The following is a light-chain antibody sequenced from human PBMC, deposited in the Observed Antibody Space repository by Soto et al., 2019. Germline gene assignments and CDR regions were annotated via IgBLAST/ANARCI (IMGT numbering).Light chain of an antibody. V-gene: IGKV1-6*01. Sequence: AIQLTQSPSSLSASVGDRVTISGGASQCIGNGLAWYQQKPGKAPRLLIFAASNLQSGVPSRFSGSGSGTDFTLTISRLQPEDFATYYCLQLYNFSWTFGQGTKVDIK. CDR2: AAS. J-gene: IGKJ1*01. CDR3: LQLYNFSWT. CDR1: QCIGNG.